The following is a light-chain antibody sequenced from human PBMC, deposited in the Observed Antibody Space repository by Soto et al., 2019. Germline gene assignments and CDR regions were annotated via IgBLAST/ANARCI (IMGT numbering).Light chain of an antibody. Sequence: DIQMTQSPSSLSASVGDRVTITCRASQRIGRYLNWYQQKSGRAPKLLIYAASSLHSGVPSRFSGVVSGKYFTLTTSSLHPEDFATYYGKQIYSAPLTFGGGTKEEIK. V-gene: IGKV1-39*01. CDR2: AAS. CDR3: KQIYSAPLT. J-gene: IGKJ4*01. CDR1: QRIGRY.